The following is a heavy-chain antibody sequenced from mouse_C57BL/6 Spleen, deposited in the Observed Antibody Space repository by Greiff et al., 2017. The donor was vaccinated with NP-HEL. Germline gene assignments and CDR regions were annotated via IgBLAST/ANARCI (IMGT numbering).Heavy chain of an antibody. V-gene: IGHV1-39*01. CDR1: GYSFTDYN. J-gene: IGHJ4*01. D-gene: IGHD1-1*01. Sequence: EVKLMESGPELVKPGASVKISCKASGYSFTDYNMNWVKQSNGKSLEWIGVINPNYGTTSYNQKFKGKATLTVDQSSSTAYMQLNSLTSEDSAVYYCARREDYYGSSGAMDYWGQGTSVTVSS. CDR3: ARREDYYGSSGAMDY. CDR2: INPNYGTT.